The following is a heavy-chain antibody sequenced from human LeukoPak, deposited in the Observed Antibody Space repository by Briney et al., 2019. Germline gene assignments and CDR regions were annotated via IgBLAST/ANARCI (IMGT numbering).Heavy chain of an antibody. CDR1: GSTFSSYS. CDR3: ARRRVGYDFWSGLVLSYLDY. J-gene: IGHJ4*02. CDR2: ISSSSSYI. Sequence: GGSLRLSCAASGSTFSSYSMNWVRQAPGKGLEWVSSISSSSSYIYYADSVKGRFTISRDNAKNSLYLQMNSLRAEDTAVYYCARRRVGYDFWSGLVLSYLDYWGQGTLVTVSS. D-gene: IGHD3-3*01. V-gene: IGHV3-21*01.